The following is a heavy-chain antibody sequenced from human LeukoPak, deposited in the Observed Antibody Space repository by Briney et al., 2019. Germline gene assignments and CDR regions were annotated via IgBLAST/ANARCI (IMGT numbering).Heavy chain of an antibody. CDR3: ATGRSGYFDS. CDR1: GLTLSNAW. V-gene: IGHV3-15*01. J-gene: IGHJ4*02. Sequence: WGSLRLSCAASGLTLSNAWMTWVRQAPGEGLEGVARIKSKTDGGIKDYAAPVKGTFTISRDDSENTVYLQMTSLKIEDTAVYYCATGRSGYFDSWGQGTLVFVSS. CDR2: IKSKTDGGIK.